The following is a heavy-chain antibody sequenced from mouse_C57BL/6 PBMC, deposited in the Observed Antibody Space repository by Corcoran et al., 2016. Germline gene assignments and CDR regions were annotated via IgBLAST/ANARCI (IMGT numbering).Heavy chain of an antibody. V-gene: IGHV9-3*01. D-gene: IGHD2-5*01. Sequence: QIQLVQSGPELKKPGETVKISCKASGYTFTTYGMSWVKQAPGKGLKWMGWINTYSGVPTYADDFKGRFAFSLETSASTAYLQINNLKNEDTATYFCARNYSNYSYAMDYWVQGTSVTVSS. CDR3: ARNYSNYSYAMDY. CDR1: GYTFTTYG. CDR2: INTYSGVP. J-gene: IGHJ4*01.